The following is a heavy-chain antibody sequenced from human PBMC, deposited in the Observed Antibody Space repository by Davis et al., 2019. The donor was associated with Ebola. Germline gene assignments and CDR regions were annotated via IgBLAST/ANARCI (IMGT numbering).Heavy chain of an antibody. Sequence: GESLKISCAASGFTFSSYGMHWVHQAPGKGLEWVAVIWYDGSNKYYADSVKGRFTISRDNSKNTLYLQMNSLRAEDTAVYYCARDYYGSGSYYYYYGMDVWGQGTTVTVSS. CDR3: ARDYYGSGSYYYYYGMDV. V-gene: IGHV3-33*01. J-gene: IGHJ6*02. D-gene: IGHD3-10*01. CDR2: IWYDGSNK. CDR1: GFTFSSYG.